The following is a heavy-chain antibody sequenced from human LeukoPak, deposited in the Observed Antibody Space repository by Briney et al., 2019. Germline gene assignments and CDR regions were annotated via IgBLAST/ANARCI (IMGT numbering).Heavy chain of an antibody. CDR1: GGSFSGYY. CDR3: ARGLGPLYCSGGSCYVWFDP. D-gene: IGHD2-15*01. J-gene: IGHJ5*02. Sequence: PSETLSLTCAVYGGSFSGYYWSWIRQPPGKGLEWIGEINHSGSTNYNPSLKSRVTISVVTSKNQFSLKLSSVTAADTAVYYCARGLGPLYCSGGSCYVWFDPWGQGTLVTVSS. V-gene: IGHV4-34*01. CDR2: INHSGST.